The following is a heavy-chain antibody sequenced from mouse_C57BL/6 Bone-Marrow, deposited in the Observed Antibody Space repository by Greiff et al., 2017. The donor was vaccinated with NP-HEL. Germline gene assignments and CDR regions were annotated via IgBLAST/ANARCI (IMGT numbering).Heavy chain of an antibody. CDR1: GYSITSGYY. CDR3: ARRGQFDY. CDR2: ISYDGSN. V-gene: IGHV3-6*01. Sequence: EVQLQQSGPGLVKPSQSLSLTCSVTGYSITSGYYWNWIRQFPGNKLEWMGYISYDGSNNYNPSLKNRISITRDTSKNQFFLKLNSVTTEDTATYYCARRGQFDYWGQGTTLTVSS. J-gene: IGHJ2*01.